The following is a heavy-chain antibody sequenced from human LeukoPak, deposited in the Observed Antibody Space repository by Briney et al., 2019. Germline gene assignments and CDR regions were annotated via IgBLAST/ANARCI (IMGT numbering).Heavy chain of an antibody. D-gene: IGHD5-12*01. CDR1: GFTFDDYA. Sequence: PGGSLRLSCAACGFTFDDYAMHLVRQAPGKGLEWVSGISWNSGSIGYADSVKGRFTISRDNAKNSLYLQMNSLRAEDTAAYYCAKVAGYDPYYYYGMDVWGQGTTVTVSS. CDR3: AKVAGYDPYYYYGMDV. V-gene: IGHV3-9*01. J-gene: IGHJ6*02. CDR2: ISWNSGSI.